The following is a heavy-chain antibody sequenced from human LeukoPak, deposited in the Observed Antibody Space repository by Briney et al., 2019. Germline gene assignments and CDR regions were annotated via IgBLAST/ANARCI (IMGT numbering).Heavy chain of an antibody. Sequence: GGSLRLSCAASGFIFKNFGMHWVRQAPGMGLEWVAFIRYDETSKYYLDSVKGRFTISRDNSENTLYLQMNSLRVEDTAVYFCARLSSWVFEIWGQGTMVTVSS. J-gene: IGHJ3*02. CDR1: GFIFKNFG. V-gene: IGHV3-30*02. D-gene: IGHD2-21*02. CDR3: ARLSSWVFEI. CDR2: IRYDETSK.